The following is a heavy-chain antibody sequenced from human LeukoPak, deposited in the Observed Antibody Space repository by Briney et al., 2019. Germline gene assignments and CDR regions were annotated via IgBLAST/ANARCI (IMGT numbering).Heavy chain of an antibody. CDR2: IYHSGST. CDR1: GGSISSSNW. V-gene: IGHV4-4*02. CDR3: ARVSSGATTVDY. J-gene: IGHJ4*02. Sequence: SETLSLACAVCGGSISSSNWWSWVRQPPGKGLEWIGEIYHSGSTNYNPSLKSRVTISVDKSKNQFSLKLSSVTAADTAVNYCARVSSGATTVDYWGQGTLVTVSS. D-gene: IGHD1-26*01.